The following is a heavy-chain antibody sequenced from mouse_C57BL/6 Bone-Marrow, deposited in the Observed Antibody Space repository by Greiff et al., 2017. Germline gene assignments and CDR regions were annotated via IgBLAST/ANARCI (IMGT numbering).Heavy chain of an antibody. Sequence: DVKLQESGAELVKPGASVKLSCTASGFNIKDYYMHWVKQRTEQGLEWIGRIDPEDGETKYAPKFQGKATITADTSSNTAYLQRSCLTSEDTAVYYCAFYDYYYFDYWGQGTTLTVSS. CDR3: AFYDYYYFDY. V-gene: IGHV14-2*01. CDR2: IDPEDGET. J-gene: IGHJ2*01. CDR1: GFNIKDYY. D-gene: IGHD2-4*01.